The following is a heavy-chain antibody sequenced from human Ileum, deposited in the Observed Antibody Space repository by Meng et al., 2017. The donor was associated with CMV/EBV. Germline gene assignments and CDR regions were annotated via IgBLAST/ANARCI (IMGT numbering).Heavy chain of an antibody. CDR3: GTSYKVAFDF. CDR2: IKPDGSDK. Sequence: GGSLRLSCAVSGLTFSDHWMTWVRQAPGKGLEWVANIKPDGSDKQYVDSVRGRFTISRDNAKNSLYLQMNNLGAEDTAVYYCGTSYKVAFDFWGQGTLVTVSS. CDR1: GLTFSDHW. D-gene: IGHD1-1*01. J-gene: IGHJ4*02. V-gene: IGHV3-7*01.